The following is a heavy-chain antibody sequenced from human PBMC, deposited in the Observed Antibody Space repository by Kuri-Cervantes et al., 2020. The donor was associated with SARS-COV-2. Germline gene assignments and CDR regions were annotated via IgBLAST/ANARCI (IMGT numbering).Heavy chain of an antibody. D-gene: IGHD6-19*01. CDR2: ITYDGSHK. J-gene: IGHJ4*02. Sequence: LSLTCAASGFTFSTYAMHWVRQAPGKGLEWVALITYDGSHKYYADSVKGRFTISRDNSKNTLYLQMNSLRAEDTAVYYCAREDSSGWKRGFDYWGQGTLVPSPQ. V-gene: IGHV3-30*03. CDR1: GFTFSTYA. CDR3: AREDSSGWKRGFDY.